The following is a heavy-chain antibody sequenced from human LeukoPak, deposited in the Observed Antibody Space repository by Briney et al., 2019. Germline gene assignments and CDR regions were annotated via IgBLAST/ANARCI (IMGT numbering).Heavy chain of an antibody. J-gene: IGHJ5*02. CDR1: GGTFSSYA. Sequence: ASVRVSCKASGGTFSSYAISWVRQAPGQGLEWMGGIIPIFGTANYAQKFQGRVTITTDESTSTAYMALSSLRSEDTAVYYCARAGAGCDGGDCYYDHWGQGTLVTVSS. CDR2: IIPIFGTA. V-gene: IGHV1-69*05. D-gene: IGHD2-21*02. CDR3: ARAGAGCDGGDCYYDH.